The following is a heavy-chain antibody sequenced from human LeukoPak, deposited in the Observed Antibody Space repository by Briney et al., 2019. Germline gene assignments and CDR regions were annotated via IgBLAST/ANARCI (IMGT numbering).Heavy chain of an antibody. J-gene: IGHJ5*02. CDR2: IWYDGSNK. Sequence: GRSLRLSCAASGFTFSSYGMHWVRQAPGKGLEWVAVIWYDGSNKYYADSVKGRFTISRDNSKNTLYLQMNSPRAEDTAVYYCARDTGGWFDPWGQGTLVTVSS. D-gene: IGHD1-1*01. CDR3: ARDTGGWFDP. V-gene: IGHV3-33*01. CDR1: GFTFSSYG.